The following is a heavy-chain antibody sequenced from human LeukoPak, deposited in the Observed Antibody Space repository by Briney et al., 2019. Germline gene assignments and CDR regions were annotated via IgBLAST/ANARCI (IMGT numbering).Heavy chain of an antibody. J-gene: IGHJ6*02. CDR2: IIPIFGTA. V-gene: IGHV1-69*13. Sequence: SVKVSCKASGGTFSSYAISWVRQAPGQGLEWMGGIIPIFGTANYAQKFQGRVTITADESTSTAYMELSSLRSEDTAVYYCASPSIAARSGGHYYYGMDVWGQGTTVTVSS. D-gene: IGHD6-6*01. CDR1: GGTFSSYA. CDR3: ASPSIAARSGGHYYYGMDV.